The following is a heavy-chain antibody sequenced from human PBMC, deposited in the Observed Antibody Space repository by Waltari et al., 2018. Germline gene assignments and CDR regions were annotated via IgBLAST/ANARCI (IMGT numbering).Heavy chain of an antibody. D-gene: IGHD2-2*01. CDR2: ISGSGGST. J-gene: IGHJ4*02. Sequence: EVQLLESGGGLVQPGGSLRLSCAASGFTFSSYAMSWVRQAPGKGLEWVSAISGSGGSTYYADSVKGRVTISRDNSKNTLYLQMNSLRAEDTAVYYCAWDIVVVPAAVVTFDYWGQGTLVTVSS. V-gene: IGHV3-23*01. CDR1: GFTFSSYA. CDR3: AWDIVVVPAAVVTFDY.